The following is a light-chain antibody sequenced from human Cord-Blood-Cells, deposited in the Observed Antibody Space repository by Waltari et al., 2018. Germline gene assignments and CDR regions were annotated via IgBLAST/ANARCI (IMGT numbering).Light chain of an antibody. V-gene: IGKV1-39*01. CDR3: QQSYSTPVH. CDR2: AAS. J-gene: IGKJ2*01. Sequence: DIQMTQSPSSLSASVGERVTITCRASQSISSYLNWYQQKPGKAPKLLIYAASSLQSGVPSRFSGSGSGTDFTLTISSLQPEDFATYYCQQSYSTPVHFGQGTKLEIK. CDR1: QSISSY.